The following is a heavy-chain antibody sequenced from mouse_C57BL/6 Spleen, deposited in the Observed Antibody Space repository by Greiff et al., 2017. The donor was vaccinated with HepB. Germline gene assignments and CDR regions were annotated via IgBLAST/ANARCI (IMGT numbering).Heavy chain of an antibody. CDR2: IYPGDGDT. CDR1: GYAFSSSW. J-gene: IGHJ2*01. V-gene: IGHV1-82*01. CDR3: ASYYYGSSDYFDY. Sequence: QVQLQQSGPELVKPGASVKISCKASGYAFSSSWMNWVKQRPGKGLEWIGRIYPGDGDTNYNGKFKGKATLTADKSSSTAYMQLSSLTSEDSAVYVCASYYYGSSDYFDYWGQGTTLTVSS. D-gene: IGHD1-1*01.